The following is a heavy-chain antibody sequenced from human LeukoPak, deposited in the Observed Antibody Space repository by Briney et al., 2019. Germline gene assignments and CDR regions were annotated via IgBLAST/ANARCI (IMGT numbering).Heavy chain of an antibody. D-gene: IGHD2-15*01. CDR1: GFTFSSYD. Sequence: GGSLRLSCAASGFTFSSYDMHWVRQATGKGLEWVSAIGTAGDTYYPGSVKGRFTISRENAKNSLYLQMNSPRAGDTAVYYCARAWGYCSGGSCYYYYGMDVWGQGTTVTVSS. V-gene: IGHV3-13*01. J-gene: IGHJ6*02. CDR3: ARAWGYCSGGSCYYYYGMDV. CDR2: IGTAGDT.